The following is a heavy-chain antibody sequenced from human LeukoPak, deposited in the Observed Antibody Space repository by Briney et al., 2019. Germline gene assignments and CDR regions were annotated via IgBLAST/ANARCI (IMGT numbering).Heavy chain of an antibody. Sequence: SETLSLTCAVYGGSFSGYYWSWIRQPPGKGLEWIGEINHSGSTNYNPSLKSRVTISVDTSKNQFFLKLSSVTAADTAVYYCARGGDSSSHFDYWGQGTLVTVSS. V-gene: IGHV4-34*01. J-gene: IGHJ4*02. D-gene: IGHD6-13*01. CDR1: GGSFSGYY. CDR3: ARGGDSSSHFDY. CDR2: INHSGST.